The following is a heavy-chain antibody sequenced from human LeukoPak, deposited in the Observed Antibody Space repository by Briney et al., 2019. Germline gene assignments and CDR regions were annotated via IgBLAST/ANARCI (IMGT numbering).Heavy chain of an antibody. Sequence: ASVKVSCKASGGTFSSYAISWVRQAPGQGLEWMGGIIPIFGTANYAQKLQGRVTMTTDTSTSTAYMELRSLRSDDTAVYYCARDLYDFWSGYPVGQSKFDPWGQGTLVTVSS. V-gene: IGHV1-69*05. D-gene: IGHD3-3*01. CDR3: ARDLYDFWSGYPVGQSKFDP. J-gene: IGHJ5*02. CDR1: GGTFSSYA. CDR2: IIPIFGTA.